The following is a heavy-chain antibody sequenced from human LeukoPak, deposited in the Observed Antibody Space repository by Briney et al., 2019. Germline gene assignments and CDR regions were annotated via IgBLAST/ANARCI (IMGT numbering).Heavy chain of an antibody. CDR2: INPNSGDT. V-gene: IGHV1-2*02. CDR1: GYTFTGYF. J-gene: IGHJ4*02. Sequence: ASVKVSCKASGYTFTGYFMHWVRQAPGQGLEWMGWINPNSGDTNYAQKFLGRVTITRDTSISTAYMELSRLTSDDTAVYYCARGPNWNFDVVFGYFDYWGQGTLVTVSS. CDR3: ARGPNWNFDVVFGYFDY. D-gene: IGHD1-1*01.